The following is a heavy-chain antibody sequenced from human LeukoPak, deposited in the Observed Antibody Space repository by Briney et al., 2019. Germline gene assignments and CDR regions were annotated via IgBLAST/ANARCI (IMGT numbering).Heavy chain of an antibody. CDR2: IYNSGHT. D-gene: IGHD2-15*01. Sequence: SETLSLTCTVSGGSISSGDYFWSWIRQHPGKGLEWIGYIYNSGHTYYNPSLKSRLTISGDTSKNQVSLKVTSVTAADTAVYYCARASDGSPPDYWGQGTQVIVSS. CDR3: ARASDGSPPDY. CDR1: GGSISSGDYF. V-gene: IGHV4-31*03. J-gene: IGHJ4*02.